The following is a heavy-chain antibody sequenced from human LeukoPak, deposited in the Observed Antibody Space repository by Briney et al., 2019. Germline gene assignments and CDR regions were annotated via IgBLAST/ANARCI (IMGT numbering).Heavy chain of an antibody. CDR2: INPNSGGT. Sequence: ASVKVSCKASGYTFTGYYMHWVRQAPGQGLEWMRWINPNSGGTNYAQKFQGWVTMTRDTSISTAYMELSRLRSDDTAVYYCAKDHDSSGWPTFDHWGQGTLVTVSS. J-gene: IGHJ4*02. CDR1: GYTFTGYY. V-gene: IGHV1-2*04. D-gene: IGHD6-19*01. CDR3: AKDHDSSGWPTFDH.